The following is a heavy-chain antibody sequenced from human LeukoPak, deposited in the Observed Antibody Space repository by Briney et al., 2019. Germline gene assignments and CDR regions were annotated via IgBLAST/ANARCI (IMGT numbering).Heavy chain of an antibody. CDR3: GRWYAMDV. V-gene: IGHV1-8*01. Sequence: ASVKVSCKASGYTSTNYVINWVRQATGQGLEWMGWMNTNSGKPGYRQGFPGRVTMTTNTSISTAYMELSSLISEDTAVYYCGRWYAMDVWGQGTTVTVSS. J-gene: IGHJ6*02. CDR2: MNTNSGKP. CDR1: GYTSTNYV.